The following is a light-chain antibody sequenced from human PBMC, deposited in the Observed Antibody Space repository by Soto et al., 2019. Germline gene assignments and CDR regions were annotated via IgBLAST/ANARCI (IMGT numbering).Light chain of an antibody. J-gene: IGLJ1*01. V-gene: IGLV2-14*03. CDR1: SSDIGSYNH. CDR2: AVS. Sequence: QSVLTEPACVSVSPGQSITVSCSGTSSDIGSYNHVAWYQQFPGKSPKLMIYAVSDRPPGVSDRFSGSKSGITASLTISGLQTEDEADYYCISYTDRQSYLFGTGTKVTVL. CDR3: ISYTDRQSYL.